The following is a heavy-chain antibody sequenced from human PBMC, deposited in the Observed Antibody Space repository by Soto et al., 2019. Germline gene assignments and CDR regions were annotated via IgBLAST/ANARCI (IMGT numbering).Heavy chain of an antibody. D-gene: IGHD4-17*01. CDR1: GYTFTSYG. CDR3: ARDRNYGDFDY. CDR2: ISADNGNT. J-gene: IGHJ4*02. V-gene: IGHV1-18*01. Sequence: QVQLVQSGAEVKRPGASVKVSCKAFGYTFTSYGTSWVRQAPGQGLEWLGWISADNGNTNNTQKLQGRVTMTTDTSTSTAYMELRSLRSDDTAVYYCARDRNYGDFDYWGQGTLVTVSS.